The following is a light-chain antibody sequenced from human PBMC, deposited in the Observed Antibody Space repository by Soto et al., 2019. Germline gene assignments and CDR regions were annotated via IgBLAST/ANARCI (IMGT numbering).Light chain of an antibody. CDR3: QTWGTGFHVV. J-gene: IGLJ2*01. CDR1: SGHSSYA. CDR2: LNNDGSH. Sequence: QSVLTQSPSASASLGASVKLTCTLSSGHSSYAIAWHQQQPEKGPRYLMNLNNDGSHTKGDGVPDRFSGSTSGAERYLTISRLQSEDEADYYCQTWGTGFHVVFGGGTKLTVL. V-gene: IGLV4-69*01.